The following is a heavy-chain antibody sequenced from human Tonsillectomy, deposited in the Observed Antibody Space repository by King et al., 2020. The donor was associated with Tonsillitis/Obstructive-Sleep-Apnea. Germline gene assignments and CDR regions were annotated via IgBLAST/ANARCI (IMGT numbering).Heavy chain of an antibody. V-gene: IGHV1-69*09. Sequence: QLVQSGAEVKKPESSVEVSCKASGGTFSSYAINWVRQAPGQGLEWMGRIIPILALANYAQKFQGRVTITADKSTSTAYMEPSSLRSEDTAVYYCAVTTEGHYYYYMDVWGKGTTVTVSS. D-gene: IGHD1-14*01. CDR2: IIPILALA. J-gene: IGHJ6*03. CDR1: GGTFSSYA. CDR3: AVTTEGHYYYYMDV.